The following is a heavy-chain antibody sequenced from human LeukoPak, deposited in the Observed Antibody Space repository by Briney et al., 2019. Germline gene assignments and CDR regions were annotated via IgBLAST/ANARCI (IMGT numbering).Heavy chain of an antibody. CDR2: IYSGGTT. CDR3: VKNSGWYHLDF. V-gene: IGHV3-53*01. D-gene: IGHD6-13*01. J-gene: IGHJ4*02. CDR1: GLTVSSNY. Sequence: GGSLRLSCAASGLTVSSNYMSWVRQAPGKGLEWVSVIYSGGTTYYADSVKGRFTISRDNSRNSLVLRMNSLRAEDTAVYYCVKNSGWYHLDFWGQGTLVTVSS.